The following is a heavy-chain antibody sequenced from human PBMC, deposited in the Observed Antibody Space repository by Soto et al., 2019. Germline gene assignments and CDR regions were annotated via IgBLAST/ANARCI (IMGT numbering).Heavy chain of an antibody. CDR3: ARAGNDFWSGFFADY. CDR2: ISSSSSTI. V-gene: IGHV3-48*02. CDR1: GFTFSSYS. J-gene: IGHJ4*02. Sequence: EVQLVESGGGLVQPGGSLRLSCAASGFTFSSYSMNWVRQAPGKGLEWVSYISSSSSTIYYADSVKGRFTISRDNAKNSLYLQMNSLRDEDTAVYYCARAGNDFWSGFFADYWGQGTLVTVSS. D-gene: IGHD3-3*01.